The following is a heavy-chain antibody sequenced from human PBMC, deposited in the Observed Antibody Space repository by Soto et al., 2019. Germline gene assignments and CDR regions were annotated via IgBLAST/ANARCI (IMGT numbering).Heavy chain of an antibody. CDR1: GYSFSTYG. V-gene: IGHV1-18*01. J-gene: IGHJ6*01. CDR3: AKNVHPPSYYHCMDV. CDR2: ISGYNGDT. Sequence: SVKVSCKASGYSFSTYGISWVRQAPGQGLEWMGWISGYNGDTNYAQKFQGRVTMTIDTSTTTAYLELRRLTYDDTAVYFCAKNVHPPSYYHCMDVW.